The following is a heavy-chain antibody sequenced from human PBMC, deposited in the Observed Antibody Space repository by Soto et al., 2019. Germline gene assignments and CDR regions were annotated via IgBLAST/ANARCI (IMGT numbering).Heavy chain of an antibody. CDR2: IWHDGSNR. V-gene: IGHV3-33*06. Sequence: QVQLVESGGGVVQPGRSLRLSCAASGFRFSNYGMHWVRQAPGKGLEWVAVIWHDGSNRYYADSVKGLFTISRDNSQNTLYLQMNSLTVEDTAIYYCANGWGSRIRCSSFEYWGQGVLVTVSS. CDR1: GFRFSNYG. J-gene: IGHJ4*02. D-gene: IGHD3-16*01. CDR3: ANGWGSRIRCSSFEY.